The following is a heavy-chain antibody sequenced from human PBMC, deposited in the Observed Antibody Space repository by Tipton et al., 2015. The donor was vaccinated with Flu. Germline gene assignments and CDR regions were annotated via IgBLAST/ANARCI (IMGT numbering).Heavy chain of an antibody. D-gene: IGHD1-26*01. CDR2: INSDGRST. CDR3: ARGGAYSNSGSSID. Sequence: SLRLSCAASGFTFSSYWMHWVRQAPGKGLVWVSHINSDGRSTSYADSVKGRFTISRDNAKNTLYLQMNSLRAEDTAVYYCARGGAYSNSGSSIDWGQGTLVTVSS. J-gene: IGHJ4*02. CDR1: GFTFSSYW. V-gene: IGHV3-74*01.